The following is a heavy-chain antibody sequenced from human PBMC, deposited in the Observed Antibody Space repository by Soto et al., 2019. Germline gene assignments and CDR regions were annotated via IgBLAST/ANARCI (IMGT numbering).Heavy chain of an antibody. CDR3: ASWSSSSPNGWDYFDY. J-gene: IGHJ4*01. Sequence: QVQLQESGPGLVKPSETLSLTCTVSGGSNSSYYWSWIRQPPGKGLEWIGYIYYSGSTNYNPSLKSRVTISGDTSKNQFSRKLSTVTAADTDVDYCASWSSSSPNGWDYFDYWGHVTLVTVSS. CDR1: GGSNSSYY. CDR2: IYYSGST. V-gene: IGHV4-59*01. D-gene: IGHD6-6*01.